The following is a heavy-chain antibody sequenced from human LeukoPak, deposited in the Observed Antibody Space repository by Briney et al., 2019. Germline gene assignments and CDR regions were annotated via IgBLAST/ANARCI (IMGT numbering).Heavy chain of an antibody. CDR3: AKTYCINGVCYFIDY. CDR1: GYTFTGYY. D-gene: IGHD2-8*01. CDR2: IYIKRGST. J-gene: IGHJ4*02. Sequence: AAGKVSCKTSGYTFTGYYIHWVRQAPGQGLGWMGWIYIKRGSTNYAQKFEGRVTMTRDTSISTAYMEVSGLTSDDTAVYYCAKTYCINGVCYFIDYWGQGTLVA. V-gene: IGHV1-2*02.